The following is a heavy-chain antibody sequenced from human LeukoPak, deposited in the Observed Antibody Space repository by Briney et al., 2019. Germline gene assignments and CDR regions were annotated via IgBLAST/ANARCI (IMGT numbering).Heavy chain of an antibody. J-gene: IGHJ3*02. Sequence: SETLSLTCTVSGGSISSYYWSWIRQPPGKGLEWIGYIYYSGSTNYNPSLKSRVTISVDTSKNQFALRVNSVTAADTAVYYCARVLAEMAAVWRDDVFDIWGQGTMVTVSS. CDR1: GGSISSYY. V-gene: IGHV4-59*01. CDR3: ARVLAEMAAVWRDDVFDI. D-gene: IGHD5-24*01. CDR2: IYYSGST.